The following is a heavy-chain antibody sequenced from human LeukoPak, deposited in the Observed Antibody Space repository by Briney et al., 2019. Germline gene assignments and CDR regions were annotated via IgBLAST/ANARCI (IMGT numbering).Heavy chain of an antibody. Sequence: SETLSLTCAVYGGSFSGYYWSWIRQPPGKGLEWIGEINHSGSTNYNPSLKSRVTISVDTSKNQFSLKLSSVTAADTDVYYCARGGGITMIVVVTAPFDYWGQGTLVTVSS. D-gene: IGHD3-22*01. J-gene: IGHJ4*02. CDR2: INHSGST. CDR3: ARGGGITMIVVVTAPFDY. CDR1: GGSFSGYY. V-gene: IGHV4-34*01.